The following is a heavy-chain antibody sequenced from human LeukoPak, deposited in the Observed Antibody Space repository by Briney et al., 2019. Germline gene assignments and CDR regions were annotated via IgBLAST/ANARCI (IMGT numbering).Heavy chain of an antibody. V-gene: IGHV3-23*01. CDR3: AKDVRTKRPPPEGFDY. Sequence: QTGGSLRLSCAASEFIVSINYMTWVRQAPGKGLEWVSTISSSGNNTYYTDSVKGRFTISRDNSKNTLFLQMNSLRVDDTAVYYCAKDVRTKRPPPEGFDYWGQGTLVTVSS. CDR1: EFIVSINY. J-gene: IGHJ4*02. D-gene: IGHD1-14*01. CDR2: ISSSGNNT.